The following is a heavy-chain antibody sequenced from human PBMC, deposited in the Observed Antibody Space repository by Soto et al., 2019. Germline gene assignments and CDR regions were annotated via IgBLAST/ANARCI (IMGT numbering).Heavy chain of an antibody. Sequence: SETLSVTCTVAGGSISSSSFYWGWVRQPPGKGLEWIGSVSHRGSTYYNPSLTSRVTISVDTSKNHFSLKLNSVTAADTAVYYCVSPYNFYFMDVWGKGTPVTVSS. V-gene: IGHV4-39*02. CDR2: VSHRGST. CDR1: GGSISSSSFY. J-gene: IGHJ6*03. CDR3: VSPYNFYFMDV. D-gene: IGHD3-16*01.